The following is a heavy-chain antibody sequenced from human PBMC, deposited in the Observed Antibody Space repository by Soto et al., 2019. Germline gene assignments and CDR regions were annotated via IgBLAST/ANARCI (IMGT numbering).Heavy chain of an antibody. D-gene: IGHD2-15*01. V-gene: IGHV1-2*02. CDR3: ARDRGYCSGGSCYPNWFDP. Sequence: GASVKVSCKASGYTFTGYYMHWVRQAPGQGLEWMGWINPNSGGTNYAQKFQGRVTMTRDTSISTAYMELSRLRSDDTAVYYCARDRGYCSGGSCYPNWFDPWGQGTLVTVSS. CDR2: INPNSGGT. J-gene: IGHJ5*02. CDR1: GYTFTGYY.